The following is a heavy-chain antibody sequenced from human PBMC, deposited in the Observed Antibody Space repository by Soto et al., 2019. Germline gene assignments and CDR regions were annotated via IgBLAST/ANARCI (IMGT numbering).Heavy chain of an antibody. V-gene: IGHV3-30*18. J-gene: IGHJ4*02. D-gene: IGHD4-17*01. CDR2: ISYDGSNK. Sequence: ESGGGVVQPGRSLRLSCAASGFTFSSYGMHWVRQAPGKGLEWVAVISYDGSNKYYADSVKGRFTISRDNSKNTLYLQMNSLRAEDTAVYYCAKVRLITTVTTADYWGQGTLVTVSS. CDR1: GFTFSSYG. CDR3: AKVRLITTVTTADY.